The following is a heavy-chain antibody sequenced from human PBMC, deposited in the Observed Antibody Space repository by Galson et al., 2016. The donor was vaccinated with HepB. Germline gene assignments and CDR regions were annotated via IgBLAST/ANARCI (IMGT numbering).Heavy chain of an antibody. CDR2: ISNDGSSK. Sequence: SLRLSCAASGFTFSSYAMHWVRQAPGKGLEWVAVISNDGSSKYYTDIAKGRLTISRDNSKSTLDLQMNSLRHEDTAVYYCARDRLASGNHLDYWGQGTLVTVSS. D-gene: IGHD4-23*01. CDR1: GFTFSSYA. CDR3: ARDRLASGNHLDY. J-gene: IGHJ4*02. V-gene: IGHV3-30-3*01.